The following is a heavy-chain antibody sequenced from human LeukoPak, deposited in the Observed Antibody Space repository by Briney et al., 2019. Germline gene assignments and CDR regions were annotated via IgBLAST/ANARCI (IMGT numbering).Heavy chain of an antibody. Sequence: SVKVSCKASGYTFTNYGISWVRQAPGQGLEWMGWISGYDANTKYAQTVQDRVTLTTDTSTSTAYMEVTSLRPDDTAVYYCARGPHTITSRVDYWGQGTLVTVSS. J-gene: IGHJ4*02. V-gene: IGHV1-18*01. D-gene: IGHD1-14*01. CDR3: ARGPHTITSRVDY. CDR2: ISGYDANT. CDR1: GYTFTNYG.